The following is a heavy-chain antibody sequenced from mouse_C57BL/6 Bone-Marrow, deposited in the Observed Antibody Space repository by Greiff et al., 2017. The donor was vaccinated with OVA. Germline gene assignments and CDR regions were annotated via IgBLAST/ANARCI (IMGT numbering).Heavy chain of an antibody. V-gene: IGHV1-26*01. Sequence: VQLQQSGPELVKPGASVKISCKASGNTFTDYYMNWVKQSHGKSLEWIGDINPNNGGTSYNQKFKGKATLTVDKSSSTAYMELRSLTSEDSAVYYCARGGTTVVMDDWGQGTSVTVSS. D-gene: IGHD1-1*01. CDR2: INPNNGGT. CDR1: GNTFTDYY. J-gene: IGHJ4*01. CDR3: ARGGTTVVMDD.